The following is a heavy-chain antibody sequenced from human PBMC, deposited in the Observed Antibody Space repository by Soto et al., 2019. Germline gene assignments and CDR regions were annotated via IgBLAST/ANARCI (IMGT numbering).Heavy chain of an antibody. CDR1: GYTFTSYD. Sequence: SVKVSCKASGYTFTSYDINWVRQATGQGLEWMGRINPILGIANYAQKFQGRVTITADKSTSTAYMELSSLRSEDTAVYYCASNDTPGYWGQGTLVTVSS. CDR2: INPILGIA. CDR3: ASNDTPGY. J-gene: IGHJ4*02. D-gene: IGHD3-22*01. V-gene: IGHV1-69*04.